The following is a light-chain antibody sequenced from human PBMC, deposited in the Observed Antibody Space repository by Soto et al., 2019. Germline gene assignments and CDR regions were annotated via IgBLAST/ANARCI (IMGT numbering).Light chain of an antibody. V-gene: IGKV1-12*01. J-gene: IGKJ3*01. Sequence: DIQMTQSPSTLSGSVGDRVTITCRASQTISSWLAWYQQKPGKAPKLLIYGASSLQSGVPSRFSGSGSGTDFTLTISSLQPEDFATYYCQQSNSFPIFSFGPGTKVDIK. CDR1: QTISSW. CDR3: QQSNSFPIFS. CDR2: GAS.